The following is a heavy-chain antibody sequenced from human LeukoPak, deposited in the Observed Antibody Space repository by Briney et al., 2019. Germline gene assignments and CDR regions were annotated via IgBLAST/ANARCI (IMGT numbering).Heavy chain of an antibody. CDR1: GGSISSYY. CDR3: ARGTNDIAAFDI. V-gene: IGHV4-59*01. Sequence: SETLSLTCTVSGGSISSYYWSWIRQPPGKGLEYIGYIYASGDTYYNPSLKSRVTISVDTSKNQFSLKLNSVTAADTAVYYCARGTNDIAAFDIWGQGTMVTVSS. CDR2: IYASGDT. J-gene: IGHJ3*02. D-gene: IGHD1-1*01.